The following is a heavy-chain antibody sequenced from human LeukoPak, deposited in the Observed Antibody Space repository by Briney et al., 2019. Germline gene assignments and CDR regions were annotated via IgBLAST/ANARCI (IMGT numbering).Heavy chain of an antibody. D-gene: IGHD3-22*01. CDR3: ARDKGTIFTYYYDSSGYAIDY. CDR2: INPNSGGT. CDR1: GYTFTGYY. V-gene: IGHV1-2*02. Sequence: ASVKVSCKASGYTFTGYYMHWVRQAPGQGLEWMGWINPNSGGTNYAQKFQGRVTMTRDTSISTAYMELSRLRSDDTAVYYCARDKGTIFTYYYDSSGYAIDYWGQGTLVTVSS. J-gene: IGHJ4*02.